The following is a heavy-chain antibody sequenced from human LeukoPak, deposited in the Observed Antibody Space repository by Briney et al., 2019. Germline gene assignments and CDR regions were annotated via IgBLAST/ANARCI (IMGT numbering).Heavy chain of an antibody. CDR2: IIPILGIA. D-gene: IGHD4-17*01. CDR3: ARLTRRDFTVTPEDY. J-gene: IGHJ4*02. V-gene: IGHV1-69*02. CDR1: GGTFSSYT. Sequence: SVKVSCKASGGTFSSYTISWVRQAPGQGLEWMGRIIPILGIANYAQKFQGRVTITADKSTSTAYMELSSLRSEDTAVYYCARLTRRDFTVTPEDYWGQGTLVTVSS.